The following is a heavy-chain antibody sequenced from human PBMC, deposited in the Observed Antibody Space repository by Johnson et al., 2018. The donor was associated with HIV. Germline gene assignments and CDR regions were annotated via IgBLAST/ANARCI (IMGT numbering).Heavy chain of an antibody. J-gene: IGHJ3*02. Sequence: QVQLVESGGGVVQPGRSLRLSCAASGFTFSSCAMHWVRQAPGKGLELETIISYDGINKYYAESVKGRFTISRDISKDTLYLQMNSLRAEDTAVYYCARESAFDIWGQVTMVTVSS. CDR3: ARESAFDI. CDR2: ISYDGINK. V-gene: IGHV3-30*04. CDR1: GFTFSSCA.